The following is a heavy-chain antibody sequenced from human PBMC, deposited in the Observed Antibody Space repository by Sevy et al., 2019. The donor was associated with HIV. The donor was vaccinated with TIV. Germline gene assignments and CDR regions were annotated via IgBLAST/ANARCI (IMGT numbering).Heavy chain of an antibody. CDR1: GYTFTGDY. CDR2: VYPNSGGT. V-gene: IGHV1-2*06. CDR3: ARDAGGGTTNSGMDV. D-gene: IGHD1-7*01. Sequence: ASVKVSCKASGYTFTGDYLHWVRQAPGQGLEWMGRVYPNSGGTNYAQKFQVRVTMTRDTSISTAYMELNRLRSDDTAVYYCARDAGGGTTNSGMDVWGQGTTVTVSS. J-gene: IGHJ6*02.